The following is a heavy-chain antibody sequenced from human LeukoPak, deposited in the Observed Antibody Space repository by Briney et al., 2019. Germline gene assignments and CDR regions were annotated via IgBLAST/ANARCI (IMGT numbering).Heavy chain of an antibody. CDR2: INPSGGST. J-gene: IGHJ6*02. D-gene: IGHD3-16*01. CDR1: GYTFTSYY. V-gene: IGHV1-46*01. CDR3: AREEIDTSDEDYYYGMDV. Sequence: ASVKVSCKASGYTFTSYYMHWVRQAPGQGLEWMGIINPSGGSTSYAQKFQGRVTMTRDTSTSTVYMELSSLRSEDTAVYYCAREEIDTSDEDYYYGMDVWGRGTTVTVSS.